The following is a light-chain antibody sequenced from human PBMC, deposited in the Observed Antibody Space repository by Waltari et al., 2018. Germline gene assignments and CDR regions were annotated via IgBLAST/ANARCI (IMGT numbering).Light chain of an antibody. CDR3: CSFTATHTLL. Sequence: QSALTQPASVSGSPGQSITIPSTGTNNDFGASKLVSWYQQHPGRAPQLMIYDVTERPSGISYRFSGSKSANTASLTISGLLPEDEAIYYCCSFTATHTLLFSGGTTVTVL. V-gene: IGLV2-14*03. CDR2: DVT. CDR1: NNDFGASKL. J-gene: IGLJ2*01.